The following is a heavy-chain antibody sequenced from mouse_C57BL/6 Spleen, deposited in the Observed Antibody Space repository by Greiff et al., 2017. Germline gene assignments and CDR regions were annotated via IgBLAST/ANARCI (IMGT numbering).Heavy chain of an antibody. CDR3: ARRDSEGYYFDY. D-gene: IGHD3-1*01. V-gene: IGHV1-47*01. Sequence: VKLMESGAELVKPGASVKMSCKASGYTFTTYPIEWMKQNHGKSLEWIGNFHPYNDDTKYNEKFKGKATLTVEKSSSTVYLELSRLTSDDSAVYYCARRDSEGYYFDYWGQGTTLTVSS. CDR1: GYTFTTYP. CDR2: FHPYNDDT. J-gene: IGHJ2*01.